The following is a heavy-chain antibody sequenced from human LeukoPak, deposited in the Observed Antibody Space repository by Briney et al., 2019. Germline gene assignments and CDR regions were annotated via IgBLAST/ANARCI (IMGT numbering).Heavy chain of an antibody. D-gene: IGHD3-3*01. CDR3: ARGGKYYDFWSGAKNGIDY. J-gene: IGHJ4*02. CDR1: GGSFSDYY. Sequence: SETLSLTCAVSGGSFSDYYWSWIRQPPGKGLEWIGEINHSGNTNSNPSLKSRVTISVDTSKNQFSLELSSVTAADTAVYYCARGGKYYDFWSGAKNGIDYWGQGTLVTVSS. V-gene: IGHV4-34*01. CDR2: INHSGNT.